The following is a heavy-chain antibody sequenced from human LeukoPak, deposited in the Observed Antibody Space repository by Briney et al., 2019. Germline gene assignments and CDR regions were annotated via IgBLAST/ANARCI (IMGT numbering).Heavy chain of an antibody. CDR1: GGSFSGYY. CDR2: INHSGST. V-gene: IGHV4-34*01. Sequence: PSETLSLTCAVYGGSFSGYYWSLIRQPPGKGLEWIGEINHSGSTNYNPSLKSRVTISVDTSKNQFSLKLSSVTAADTAVYYCARGRGYGSGQTLFDYWGQGTLVTVSS. D-gene: IGHD3-10*01. J-gene: IGHJ4*02. CDR3: ARGRGYGSGQTLFDY.